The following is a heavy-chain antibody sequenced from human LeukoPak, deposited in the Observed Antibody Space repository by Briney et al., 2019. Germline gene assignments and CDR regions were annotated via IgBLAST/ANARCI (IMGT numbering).Heavy chain of an antibody. J-gene: IGHJ3*01. V-gene: IGHV3-23*01. CDR1: GFPFSTYA. Sequence: GGSLRLSCAASGFPFSTYAMTWVRQAPGKGLEWVSAIGGSGLNTYYAESVRGRFTISRNNSKNTVYLQMNNLRAEDTALYYCAKDSSGIAAASFNVWGQGTMVIVSS. CDR3: AKDSSGIAAASFNV. D-gene: IGHD6-13*01. CDR2: IGGSGLNT.